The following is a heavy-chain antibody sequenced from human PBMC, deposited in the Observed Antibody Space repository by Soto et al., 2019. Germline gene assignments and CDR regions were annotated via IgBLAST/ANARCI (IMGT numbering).Heavy chain of an antibody. CDR3: ASLPSYCTNGVCPAS. J-gene: IGHJ4*02. CDR2: IYYSGST. D-gene: IGHD2-8*01. CDR1: GGSISSSSYY. V-gene: IGHV4-39*01. Sequence: PSETLSLTCTVSGGSISSSSYYWGWIRQPPGKGLEWIGSIYYSGSTYYNPSLKSRVTISVDTSKNQFSLKLSSVTAADTAVYYCASLPSYCTNGVCPASWGQGTLVTVSS.